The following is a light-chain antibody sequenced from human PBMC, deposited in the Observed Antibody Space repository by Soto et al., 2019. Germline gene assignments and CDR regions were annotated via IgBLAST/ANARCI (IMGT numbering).Light chain of an antibody. CDR1: QNIGTS. V-gene: IGKV1-39*01. Sequence: DIQMTQSPSSLSVSVGDRVTITCRASQNIGTSLNWYQMKLGRAPTLLIYSASTLQSGAPSRFSVGGSGTDFTLTINSLQPEDFATYSCQQSYNAPYTFGQGTMLEIK. CDR3: QQSYNAPYT. J-gene: IGKJ2*01. CDR2: SAS.